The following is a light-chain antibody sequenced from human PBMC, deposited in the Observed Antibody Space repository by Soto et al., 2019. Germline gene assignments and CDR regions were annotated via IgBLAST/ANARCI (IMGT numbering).Light chain of an antibody. CDR3: LSYDSCLSDVV. CDR1: SSNIGAGYD. Sequence: QSVLTQPPSVSGAPGQRVTISCTGSSSNIGAGYDVHWYQQLPGTAPKLLIYGNSNRPSGVPDRFSGSKSGTSASLAITGLQDEVEAGDSCLSYDSCLSDVVFAGGTKLTVL. V-gene: IGLV1-40*01. J-gene: IGLJ2*01. CDR2: GNS.